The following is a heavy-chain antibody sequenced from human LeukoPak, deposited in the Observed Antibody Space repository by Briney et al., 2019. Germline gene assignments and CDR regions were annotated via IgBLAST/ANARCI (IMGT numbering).Heavy chain of an antibody. CDR1: GGSISSYY. CDR2: IYYSGST. CDR3: ARSSGPANWFDP. Sequence: SETLSLTCTVSGGSISSYYWSWIRQPPGKGLEWIGYIYYSGSTNYNPSLKSQVTISVDTSKNQFSLKLSSVTAADTAVYYCARSSGPANWFDPWGQGTLVTVSS. V-gene: IGHV4-59*08. J-gene: IGHJ5*02.